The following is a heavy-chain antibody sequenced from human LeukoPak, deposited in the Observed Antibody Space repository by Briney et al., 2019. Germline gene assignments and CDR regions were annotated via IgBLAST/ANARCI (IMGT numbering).Heavy chain of an antibody. J-gene: IGHJ5*02. D-gene: IGHD3-22*01. Sequence: PSQTLPLTCTVSGGSISSGDYYWSWIRQPPGKGLEWIGYIYYSGSTYYNPSLKSRVTISVDTSKNQFSLKLSSVTAADTAVYYCARSIDSSPNWFDPWGQGTLVTVSS. CDR1: GGSISSGDYY. V-gene: IGHV4-30-4*01. CDR2: IYYSGST. CDR3: ARSIDSSPNWFDP.